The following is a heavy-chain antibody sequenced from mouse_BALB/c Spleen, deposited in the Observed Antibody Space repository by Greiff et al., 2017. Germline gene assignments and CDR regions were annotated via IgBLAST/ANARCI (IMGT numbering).Heavy chain of an antibody. CDR2: ISSGSSTI. J-gene: IGHJ4*01. D-gene: IGHD2-4*01. Sequence: DVKLVESGGGLVQPGGSRKLSCAASGFTFSSFGMHWVRQAPEKGLEWVAYISSGSSTIYYADTVKGRCTISRDNPKNTQFLQMTSLRSEDTAMYYCARTTMNYAMDYWGQGTSVTVSS. V-gene: IGHV5-17*02. CDR1: GFTFSSFG. CDR3: ARTTMNYAMDY.